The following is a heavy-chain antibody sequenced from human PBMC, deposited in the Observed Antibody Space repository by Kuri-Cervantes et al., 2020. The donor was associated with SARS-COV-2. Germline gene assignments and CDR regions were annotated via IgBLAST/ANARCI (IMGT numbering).Heavy chain of an antibody. V-gene: IGHV1-24*01. D-gene: IGHD3-3*01. CDR1: GYTLTELS. J-gene: IGHJ3*02. Sequence: ASVKVSCKVSGYTLTELSMHWVRQAPGKGLEWMGGFDPEDGETIYAQKFQGRVTMTEDTSTDTAYMGLSSLRSEDTAVYYCARDRRHYDFWSGYSHDAFDIWGQGTMVTVSS. CDR2: FDPEDGET. CDR3: ARDRRHYDFWSGYSHDAFDI.